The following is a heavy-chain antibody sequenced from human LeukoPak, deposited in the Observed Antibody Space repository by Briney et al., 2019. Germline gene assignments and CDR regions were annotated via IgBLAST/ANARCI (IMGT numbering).Heavy chain of an antibody. CDR1: GFTFEDYG. V-gene: IGHV3-20*04. CDR2: INWNGGST. Sequence: GGSPRLSCAASGFTFEDYGMSWVRQAPGKGLEWVSGINWNGGSTGYADSVKGRFTISRDNAKNCLYLQMNSLRAEDTAFYYCARGGYGDYMGDCGQGTVVTVSS. CDR3: ARGGYGDYMGD. D-gene: IGHD4-17*01. J-gene: IGHJ4*02.